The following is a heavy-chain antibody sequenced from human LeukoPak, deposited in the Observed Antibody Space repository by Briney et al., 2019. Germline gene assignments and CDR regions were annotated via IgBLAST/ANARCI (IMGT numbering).Heavy chain of an antibody. Sequence: SETLSLTXAVSGYSISSSYYWGWMRQPPGKGLEWIGTIYHSGSTHYNPSLKSRVTLSVDTSKNQFSLKLRSVTAADTAVYYCASLPSNTVTHDYWGQGTLVTVSS. V-gene: IGHV4-38-2*01. J-gene: IGHJ4*02. D-gene: IGHD4-11*01. CDR2: IYHSGST. CDR1: GYSISSSYY. CDR3: ASLPSNTVTHDY.